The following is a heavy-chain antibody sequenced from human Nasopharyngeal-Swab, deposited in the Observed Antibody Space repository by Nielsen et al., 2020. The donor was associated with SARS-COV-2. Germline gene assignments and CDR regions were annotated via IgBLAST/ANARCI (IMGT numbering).Heavy chain of an antibody. Sequence: GESLKISCAASGFTSSSYAMSWVRQAPGKGLEWVSAISGSGGSTYYADSVKGRFTISRDNSKNTLYLQMNSLRAEDTAVYYCAKGYCSSTSCYNVFDYWGQGTLVTVSS. CDR1: GFTSSSYA. CDR3: AKGYCSSTSCYNVFDY. V-gene: IGHV3-23*01. D-gene: IGHD2-2*02. J-gene: IGHJ4*02. CDR2: ISGSGGST.